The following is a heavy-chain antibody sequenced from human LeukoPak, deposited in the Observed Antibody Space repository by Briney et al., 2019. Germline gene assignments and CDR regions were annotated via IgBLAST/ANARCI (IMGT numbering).Heavy chain of an antibody. Sequence: SETLSLTCTVSGYSISSGYYWGWIRQPPGKGLEWIGSIYHSGSTYYNPSLKSRVTISVDTSKNQFSLKLSSVTAADTAVYYCASPRMAGSAAAGTGALDVWGKGTTVTVSS. J-gene: IGHJ6*04. CDR2: IYHSGST. D-gene: IGHD6-13*01. CDR1: GYSISSGYY. CDR3: ASPRMAGSAAAGTGALDV. V-gene: IGHV4-38-2*02.